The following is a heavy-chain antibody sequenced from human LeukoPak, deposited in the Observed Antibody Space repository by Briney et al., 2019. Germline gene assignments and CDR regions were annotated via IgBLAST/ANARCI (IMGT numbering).Heavy chain of an antibody. J-gene: IGHJ4*02. V-gene: IGHV3-23*01. Sequence: GGSLRLSCAASGFALSSYAMSWVRQAPGKGLEWVSAASSSDAGTYHAESVRGRFAISRDNSKNTLYLQMNSLRADDAAVYYCARAPVTSCRGAFCYPFDIWGQGTLVTVSS. CDR1: GFALSSYA. CDR3: ARAPVTSCRGAFCYPFDI. CDR2: ASSSDAGT. D-gene: IGHD2-15*01.